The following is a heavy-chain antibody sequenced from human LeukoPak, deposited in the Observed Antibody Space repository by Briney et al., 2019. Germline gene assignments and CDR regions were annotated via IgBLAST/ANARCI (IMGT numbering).Heavy chain of an antibody. CDR3: ASSRGYCSSTSCYLSWFDP. Sequence: ASVKVSCKASGYTFTSYGISWVRQAPGQGLEWMGWINPDSGDTSYAQKFQGRVTMTRDTSISTAYMELSRLRSDDTAVYYCASSRGYCSSTSCYLSWFDPWGQGTLVTVSS. CDR2: INPDSGDT. J-gene: IGHJ5*02. CDR1: GYTFTSYG. D-gene: IGHD2-2*01. V-gene: IGHV1-2*02.